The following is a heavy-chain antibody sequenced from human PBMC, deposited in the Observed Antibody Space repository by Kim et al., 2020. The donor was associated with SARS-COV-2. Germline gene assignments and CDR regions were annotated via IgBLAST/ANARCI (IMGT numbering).Heavy chain of an antibody. Sequence: GGSLRLSCAASGFTFSSYSMNWVRQAPGKGLEWVSSISSSSSYIYYADSVKGRFTISRDNAKNSLYLQMNSLRAEDTAVYYCARGHDYGLSHNWFDPWGQGTLVTVSS. CDR2: ISSSSSYI. D-gene: IGHD4-17*01. CDR1: GFTFSSYS. CDR3: ARGHDYGLSHNWFDP. J-gene: IGHJ5*02. V-gene: IGHV3-21*01.